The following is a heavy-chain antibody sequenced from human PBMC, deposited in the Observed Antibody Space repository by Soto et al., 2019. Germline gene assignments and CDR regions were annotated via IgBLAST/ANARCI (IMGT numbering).Heavy chain of an antibody. Sequence: WASVKVSCKASGYTFFSYGISWVRQAPGQGLEWMGWISTYNGNTNYAQKFQGRVTMTRDTSISTAYMELSRLRSDDTAVHYCARDRRIAFYGMDVWGQGTTVTVSS. D-gene: IGHD6-13*01. CDR3: ARDRRIAFYGMDV. CDR1: GYTFFSYG. J-gene: IGHJ6*02. CDR2: ISTYNGNT. V-gene: IGHV1-18*01.